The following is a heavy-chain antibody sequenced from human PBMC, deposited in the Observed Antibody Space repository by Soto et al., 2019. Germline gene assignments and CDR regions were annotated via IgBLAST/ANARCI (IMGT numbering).Heavy chain of an antibody. CDR3: RGGPRAYGEYAFDI. CDR1: GFTFSNYW. D-gene: IGHD4-17*01. Sequence: EVQLVESGGGLVQPGGSLRLSCAAYGFTFSNYWMTWVRQAPGKGLEWVASIKEDGSEKNYLDSVKGRLTISRDNAKNSLYRKMGSLRAEDTVVYYCRGGPRAYGEYAFDIWGQGKMVTVSS. J-gene: IGHJ3*02. CDR2: IKEDGSEK. V-gene: IGHV3-7*01.